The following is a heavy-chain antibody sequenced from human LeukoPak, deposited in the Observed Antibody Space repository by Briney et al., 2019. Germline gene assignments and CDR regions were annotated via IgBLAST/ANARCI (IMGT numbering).Heavy chain of an antibody. D-gene: IGHD1-26*01. V-gene: IGHV3-33*01. J-gene: IGHJ4*02. CDR3: ARESGGSYGYFDY. Sequence: GGSLRLSCAACGFTFSSYGMHWVRQAPGKGLKWVAVIWYDGSNKYYADSVKGRFTISRDNSKNTLYLQMNSLRAEDTAVYYCARESGGSYGYFDYWGQGTLVTVSS. CDR2: IWYDGSNK. CDR1: GFTFSSYG.